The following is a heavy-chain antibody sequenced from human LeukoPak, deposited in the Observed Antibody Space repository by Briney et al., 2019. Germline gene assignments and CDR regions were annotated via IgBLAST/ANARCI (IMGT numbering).Heavy chain of an antibody. D-gene: IGHD2-8*01. J-gene: IGHJ3*02. Sequence: PSETLSLTCTVSGGSISSYYWSWIRQPPGKGLDWIGYIYYSGSTNYNPSLKSQVTISVDTSKNQFSLKLSSVTAADTAVYYCARHDSTNSNDAFDIWGQGTMVTFSS. CDR3: ARHDSTNSNDAFDI. CDR1: GGSISSYY. CDR2: IYYSGST. V-gene: IGHV4-59*08.